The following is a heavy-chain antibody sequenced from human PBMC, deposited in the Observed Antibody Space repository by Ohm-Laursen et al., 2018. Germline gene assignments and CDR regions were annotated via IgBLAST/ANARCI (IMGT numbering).Heavy chain of an antibody. CDR3: ARSLRGSYYFDY. V-gene: IGHV1-2*02. Sequence: SVKVSCKASGYTFTNYGISWVRLAPGQGLEWMGWINPNSGGTNYAQKFQGRVTMTRDTSISTAYMELSRLRSDDTAVYYCARSLRGSYYFDYWGQGTLVTVSS. D-gene: IGHD1-26*01. J-gene: IGHJ4*02. CDR2: INPNSGGT. CDR1: GYTFTNYG.